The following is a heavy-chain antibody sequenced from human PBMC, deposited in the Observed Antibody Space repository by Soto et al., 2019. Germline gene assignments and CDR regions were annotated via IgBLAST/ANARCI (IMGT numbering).Heavy chain of an antibody. CDR2: ISSNGGST. V-gene: IGHV3-64D*08. J-gene: IGHJ5*02. CDR3: VKDLKTEFDP. Sequence: GGSLRLSCSASGFTFSSYAMHWVRQAPGKGLEYVSAISSNGGSTYYADSVNGSFTIFRDNSKNTLYVQMSSLRAEDTAVYYCVKDLKTEFDPWGQGTLVTVSS. CDR1: GFTFSSYA.